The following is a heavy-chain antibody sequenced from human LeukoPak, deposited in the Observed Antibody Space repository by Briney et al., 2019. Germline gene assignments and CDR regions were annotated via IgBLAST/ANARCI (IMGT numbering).Heavy chain of an antibody. Sequence: ASVKVSCKASGYTFTSYDINWVRQATGQGLEWMGWMNPNSGNTGYAQKFQGRVTMTRNTSISIAYMELSSLRSEDTAVYYCARDWSGAHYWYFDLWGRGILVTVSS. CDR1: GYTFTSYD. V-gene: IGHV1-8*01. J-gene: IGHJ2*01. CDR3: ARDWSGAHYWYFDL. CDR2: MNPNSGNT.